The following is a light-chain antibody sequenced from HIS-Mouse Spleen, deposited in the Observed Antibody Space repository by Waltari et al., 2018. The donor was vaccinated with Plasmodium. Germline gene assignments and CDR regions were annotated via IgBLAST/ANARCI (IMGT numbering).Light chain of an antibody. Sequence: SYELTQPPSVSVSSGQTARITCSGDALPKKYAYWYQQKSGTAPVLVIYEDSKRPSGIPERFSGSSSGTMATLTISGAQVEDEADYYCYSTDSSGNHRVFGGGTKLTVL. CDR2: EDS. V-gene: IGLV3-10*01. CDR1: ALPKKY. CDR3: YSTDSSGNHRV. J-gene: IGLJ3*02.